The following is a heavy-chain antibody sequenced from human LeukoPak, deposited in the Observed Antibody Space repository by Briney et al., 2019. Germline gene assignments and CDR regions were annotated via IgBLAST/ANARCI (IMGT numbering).Heavy chain of an antibody. V-gene: IGHV1-18*01. J-gene: IGHJ4*02. CDR1: GYSFSSYI. CDR3: ARDSLHSYSFL. CDR2: ISVYSGDT. Sequence: ASVKVSCKASGYSFSSYIITWLRQAPGQGLEWVGWISVYSGDTNYAQKFQGRVTMTTDTSTSTAYMELRSLRSDDTAVYYCARDSLHSYSFLWGQGTLVTVSS. D-gene: IGHD5-18*01.